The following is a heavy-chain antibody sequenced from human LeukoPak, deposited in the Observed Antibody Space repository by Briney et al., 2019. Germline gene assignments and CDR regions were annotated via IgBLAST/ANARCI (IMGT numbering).Heavy chain of an antibody. J-gene: IGHJ3*02. CDR3: ARGSRDGDSTKAASDI. V-gene: IGHV1-2*02. Sequence: GASVKVSCKASGYTFTGYYMHWVRQAPGQGLEWMGWINPNRGGTKYAQKFQGRVTLTRDTSISTAYMELNRVTSDDTAVYYCARGSRDGDSTKAASDIWGQGTMVTVSS. CDR1: GYTFTGYY. CDR2: INPNRGGT. D-gene: IGHD5-24*01.